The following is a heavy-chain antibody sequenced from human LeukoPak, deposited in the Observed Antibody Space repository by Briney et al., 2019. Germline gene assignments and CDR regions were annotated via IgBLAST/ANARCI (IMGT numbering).Heavy chain of an antibody. CDR1: GGSIGSNY. D-gene: IGHD6-19*01. V-gene: IGHV4-59*08. J-gene: IGHJ4*01. Sequence: SETLSLTCTVSGGSIGSNYWTWIRQPPGKGLEYIGYIYYTGATNYNPSLKSRVTISVDTSKNQFSLRLSSVTAADTAVYFCAKYGNRGWVIDYWGQGTLGTVSS. CDR3: AKYGNRGWVIDY. CDR2: IYYTGAT.